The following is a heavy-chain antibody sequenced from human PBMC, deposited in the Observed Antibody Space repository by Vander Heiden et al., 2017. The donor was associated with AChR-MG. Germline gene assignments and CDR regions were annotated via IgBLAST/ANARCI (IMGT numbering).Heavy chain of an antibody. D-gene: IGHD3-22*01. CDR1: GYSFTDYNY. J-gene: IGHJ4*02. CDR2: INANSGAT. Sequence: QVQLVQSGAEVREPGASAKVSCKTSGYSFTDYNYMYWVRPAPGQGLESMGWINANSGATGYAQKFQGRVTMTRDTSISTVYMELNSLRSDDTAVYYCARDGDSSSPDFDYWGQGTLVTVSS. V-gene: IGHV1-2*02. CDR3: ARDGDSSSPDFDY.